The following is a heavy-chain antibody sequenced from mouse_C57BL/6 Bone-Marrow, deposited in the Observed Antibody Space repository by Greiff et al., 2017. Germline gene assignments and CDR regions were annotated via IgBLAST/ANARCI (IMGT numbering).Heavy chain of an antibody. CDR2: ISSGGDYI. V-gene: IGHV5-9-1*02. Sequence: EVKLVESGEGLVKPGGSLKLSCAASGFTFSSYAMSWVRQTPEKRLEWVAYISSGGDYIYYADTVKGRFTISRDNARNTLYLQMSSLKSEDTAMYYCTRASHYYGSSYDYYAMDYWGQGTAVTVSS. D-gene: IGHD1-1*01. CDR1: GFTFSSYA. CDR3: TRASHYYGSSYDYYAMDY. J-gene: IGHJ4*01.